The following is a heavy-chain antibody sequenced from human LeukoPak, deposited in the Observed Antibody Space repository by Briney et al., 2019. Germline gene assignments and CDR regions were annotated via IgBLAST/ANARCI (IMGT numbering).Heavy chain of an antibody. Sequence: PGGSLRLSCVASGFTFSSYSMNWVRQAPGKGLEWVAYISKSITRTHYADSVEGRFIISRDNAKNSLYLQMSSLREEDTAVYFCARDPYWLEYGGPGTLVTVSS. CDR1: GFTFSSYS. V-gene: IGHV3-48*02. J-gene: IGHJ4*02. CDR2: ISKSITRT. D-gene: IGHD2-8*02. CDR3: ARDPYWLEY.